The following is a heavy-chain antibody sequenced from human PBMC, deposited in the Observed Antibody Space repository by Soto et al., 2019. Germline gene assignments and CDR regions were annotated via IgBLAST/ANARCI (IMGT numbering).Heavy chain of an antibody. CDR1: GGYISGSY. V-gene: IGHV4-59*01. CDR3: ARSVAVPGAHIDY. CDR2: VYYTGST. Sequence: ETLSLNYSFSGGYISGSYWSWIRQSPGKGLEWLGYVYYTGSTNYSPSLRSRVSISVDTSKNEFSLRLSSVTAADTAVYFCARSVAVPGAHIDYWGQGTQVTVSS. J-gene: IGHJ4*02. D-gene: IGHD6-19*01.